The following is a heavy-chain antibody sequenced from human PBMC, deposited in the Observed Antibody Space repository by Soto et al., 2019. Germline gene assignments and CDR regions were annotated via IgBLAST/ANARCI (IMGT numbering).Heavy chain of an antibody. CDR2: ILVGGGT. CDR1: GFTCSSFD. CDR3: AKETATGGGAFDI. J-gene: IGHJ3*02. V-gene: IGHV3-23*01. D-gene: IGHD2-8*02. Sequence: EVQMLESGGGLVQPGGSLRLSCAASGFTCSSFDMSWVRQAPGKGLEWVSTILVGGGTYYPDSVKGRFTISRDTSKNTLFLQMNSLTAGDTAVYYCAKETATGGGAFDICGQGAVVTVSS.